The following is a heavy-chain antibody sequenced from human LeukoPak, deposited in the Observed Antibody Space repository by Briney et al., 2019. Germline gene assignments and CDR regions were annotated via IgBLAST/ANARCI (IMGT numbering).Heavy chain of an antibody. CDR1: GGSFSGYY. Sequence: SETLSLTCAVYGGSFSGYYWSWIRQPPGKGLEWIGEINHSGSTNYNPSLKSRVTISVDTSKNQFSLKLSSVTAADTAVYYCARGPIAAAGTGSDYWGQGTLVTVSS. V-gene: IGHV4-34*01. D-gene: IGHD6-13*01. CDR3: ARGPIAAAGTGSDY. J-gene: IGHJ4*02. CDR2: INHSGST.